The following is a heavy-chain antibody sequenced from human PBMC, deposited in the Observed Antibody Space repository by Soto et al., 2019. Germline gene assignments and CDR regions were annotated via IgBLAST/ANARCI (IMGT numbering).Heavy chain of an antibody. D-gene: IGHD2-2*01. J-gene: IGHJ4*02. CDR2: IYPRDSDT. CDR1: GYTFTRFW. V-gene: IGHV5-51*03. Sequence: EVQLVQSGAEVKEPGESLKISCKGAGYTFTRFWIGWVRQLPGKGLEWMGIIYPRDSDTRYSPSSQGQVNISVDKSISTAYLQWSSLKAADTAMYYCVTRGGYCSTGSCYADHWGQGTLVTLSS. CDR3: VTRGGYCSTGSCYADH.